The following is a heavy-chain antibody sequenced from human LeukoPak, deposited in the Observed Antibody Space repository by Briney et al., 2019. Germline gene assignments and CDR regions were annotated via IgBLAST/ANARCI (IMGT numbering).Heavy chain of an antibody. J-gene: IGHJ5*02. D-gene: IGHD6-19*01. CDR1: GYTFTGYY. CDR3: ARDLKYQWLLGWFDP. V-gene: IGHV1-2*06. Sequence: ASVKVSCKASGYTFTGYYIHWVRPAPGQGLEWMGRINPNNGATNYTQKFQGRVTVTRDTSISIVCIELRKLRSDDTAVYYCARDLKYQWLLGWFDPWGQGSLVTLSS. CDR2: INPNNGAT.